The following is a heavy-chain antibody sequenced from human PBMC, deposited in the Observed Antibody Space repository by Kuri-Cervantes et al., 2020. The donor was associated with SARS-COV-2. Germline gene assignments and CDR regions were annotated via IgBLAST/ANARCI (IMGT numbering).Heavy chain of an antibody. J-gene: IGHJ6*02. CDR1: GGSISSSSYY. D-gene: IGHD6-13*01. Sequence: SETLSLTCTVSGGSISSSSYYWTWIRQPPGKGLEWIGYIYYSGGTDYNHSLERRVTISVDTSKNQFSLTLRSVTAADTATYYCARGWGGSSWSDKDSGLDVWGQGTTVTVSS. CDR2: IYYSGGT. V-gene: IGHV4-61*01. CDR3: ARGWGGSSWSDKDSGLDV.